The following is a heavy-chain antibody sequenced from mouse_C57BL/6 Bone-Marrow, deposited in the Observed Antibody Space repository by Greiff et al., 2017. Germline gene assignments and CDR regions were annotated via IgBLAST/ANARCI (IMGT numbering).Heavy chain of an antibody. J-gene: IGHJ3*01. D-gene: IGHD2-3*01. V-gene: IGHV1-55*01. CDR1: GYTFTSYW. Sequence: QVQLKQPGAELVKPGASVKMSCKASGYTFTSYWITWVKQRPGQGLEWIGDIYPGSGSTNYNEKFKSKATLTVDTSSSTAYMQLSSLTSEDSAVYYCAREGFYDGYYSLFAYWGQGTLVTVSA. CDR3: AREGFYDGYYSLFAY. CDR2: IYPGSGST.